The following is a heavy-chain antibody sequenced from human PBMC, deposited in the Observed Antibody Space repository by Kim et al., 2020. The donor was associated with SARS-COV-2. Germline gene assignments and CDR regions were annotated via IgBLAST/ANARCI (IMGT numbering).Heavy chain of an antibody. J-gene: IGHJ4*02. D-gene: IGHD4-17*01. Sequence: GGSLRLSCAASGFTFSSYGMHWVRQAPGKGLEWVAVISYDGSNKYYADSVKGRFTISRDNSKNTLYLQMNSLRAEDTAVYYCASYGDYTSSLDYWGQGT. CDR2: ISYDGSNK. CDR1: GFTFSSYG. V-gene: IGHV3-30*03. CDR3: ASYGDYTSSLDY.